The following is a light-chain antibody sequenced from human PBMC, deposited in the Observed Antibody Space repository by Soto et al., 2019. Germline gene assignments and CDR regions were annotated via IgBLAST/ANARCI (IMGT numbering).Light chain of an antibody. Sequence: EIVLTQSPATLSLSPGERATLSCRASQSVRTSLAWYQQKPDQAPRLLIYDASNRATGIPARFSVSGSGTDFTLTISRLEPEDFAVYYCQQRSDWPVTFGPGTKVDNK. CDR1: QSVRTS. J-gene: IGKJ3*01. V-gene: IGKV3-11*01. CDR2: DAS. CDR3: QQRSDWPVT.